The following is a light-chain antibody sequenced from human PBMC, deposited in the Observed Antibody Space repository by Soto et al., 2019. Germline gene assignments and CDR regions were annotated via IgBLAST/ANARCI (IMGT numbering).Light chain of an antibody. CDR3: QKYNCYSLT. Sequence: DIQMTQSPSTLSASVGDRVTITCRASQSISSWLAWYQQKPGKAPKLLIYDASSLESGVPSRFSGSGSGTEFTLTISSLQPDDFATYYCQKYNCYSLTFGGGTKVEIK. V-gene: IGKV1-5*01. CDR1: QSISSW. CDR2: DAS. J-gene: IGKJ4*01.